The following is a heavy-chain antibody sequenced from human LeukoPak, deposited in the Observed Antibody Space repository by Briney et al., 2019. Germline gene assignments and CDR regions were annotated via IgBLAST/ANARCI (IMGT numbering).Heavy chain of an antibody. CDR1: GFTFSSYW. Sequence: GGSLRLSCAASGFTFSSYWMSWVRQAPGKGLEWVAVISYDGTNKYYADSVKGRFTISRDNSKNTLYLQMNSLRGEDTAVYYCARSGYYYESSAYYRPSTYYYYMDVWGKGTTVTVSS. V-gene: IGHV3-30*03. D-gene: IGHD3-22*01. CDR2: ISYDGTNK. CDR3: ARSGYYYESSAYYRPSTYYYYMDV. J-gene: IGHJ6*03.